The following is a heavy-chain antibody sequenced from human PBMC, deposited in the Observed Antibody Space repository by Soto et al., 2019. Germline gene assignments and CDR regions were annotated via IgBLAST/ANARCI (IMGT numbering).Heavy chain of an antibody. CDR1: GGFINSYY. CDR3: ARTGSRSAIV. CDR2: VYYSGST. Sequence: SETLSLTCTVSGGFINSYYWSWIRQPPGKGLEWIGHVYYSGSTNYNPSLKSRVTISLDTSKNQFSLKLNSVTAAYTAVYYCARTGSRSAIVWGQGTLVTVSS. D-gene: IGHD2-2*02. V-gene: IGHV4-59*01. J-gene: IGHJ4*02.